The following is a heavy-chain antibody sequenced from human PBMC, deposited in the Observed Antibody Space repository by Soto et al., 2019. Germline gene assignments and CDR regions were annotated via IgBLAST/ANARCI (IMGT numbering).Heavy chain of an antibody. CDR3: AKDRTGTTRGAIDY. CDR1: GFTFSSYA. CDR2: IGSSGGAT. J-gene: IGHJ4*02. D-gene: IGHD1-7*01. Sequence: GGSLRLSCAASGFTFSSYAMTWVHQAPGKGLEWVSTIGSSGGATYYADSLRGRLTISRDNSKNMLYLQVNSLRAEDTAIYYCAKDRTGTTRGAIDYWGQGTLVTVSS. V-gene: IGHV3-23*01.